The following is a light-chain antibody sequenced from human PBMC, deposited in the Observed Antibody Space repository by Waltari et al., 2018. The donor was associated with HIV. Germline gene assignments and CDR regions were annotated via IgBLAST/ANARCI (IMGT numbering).Light chain of an antibody. CDR1: SPNIGAGYD. V-gene: IGLV1-40*01. CDR2: GTN. J-gene: IGLJ2*01. Sequence: QFVLTQPPSVSGAPGQRVTLSCTGTSPNIGAGYDVHWYQQIPGRAPKLLIYGTNSRPSGVPGRLSGSKSGTSASLAITGLQAEDEADYYCQSYDSSLSGSGVVFGGGTKLTVL. CDR3: QSYDSSLSGSGVV.